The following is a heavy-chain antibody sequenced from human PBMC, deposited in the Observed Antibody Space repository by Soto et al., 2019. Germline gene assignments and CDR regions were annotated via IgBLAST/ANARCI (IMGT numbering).Heavy chain of an antibody. Sequence: SETLSLTCAVSGGSISSSNWWSWVRQPPGKGLEWIGEIYHSGSTNYNPSLKSRGTISVDKSKNQFSLKLSSVTAADTAVYYCARDPITPVRGLYYYYGMDVWGQGTTVTVSS. CDR1: GGSISSSNW. J-gene: IGHJ6*02. CDR2: IYHSGST. V-gene: IGHV4-4*02. D-gene: IGHD3-10*01. CDR3: ARDPITPVRGLYYYYGMDV.